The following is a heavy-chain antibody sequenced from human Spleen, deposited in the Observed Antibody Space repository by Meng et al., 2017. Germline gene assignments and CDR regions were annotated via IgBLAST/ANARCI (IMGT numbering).Heavy chain of an antibody. CDR3: ARIRGGNSGVWEGAFDI. D-gene: IGHD4-23*01. CDR2: IDWDDDK. J-gene: IGHJ3*02. Sequence: SWIRQPPGKALEWLALIDWDDDKYYSTSLKTRLTISKDTSKNQVVLTMTNMDPVDTATYYCARIRGGNSGVWEGAFDIWGQGTMVTVSS. V-gene: IGHV2-70*01.